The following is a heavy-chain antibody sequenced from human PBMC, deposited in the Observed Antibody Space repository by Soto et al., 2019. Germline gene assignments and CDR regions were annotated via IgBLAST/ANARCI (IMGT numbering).Heavy chain of an antibody. CDR1: GVTFNRYA. J-gene: IGHJ6*01. CDR3: ARVICIWDSLYGNPYQHYRMGV. D-gene: IGHD3-16*01. V-gene: IGHV1-69*13. CDR2: IIPIFGTA. Sequence: ASVKVSCKASGVTFNRYAISLVPPAPGQGLGWMGGIIPIFGTANYAQKFQGRVTITADESTSTAYMELSSLRSEDTAVYYCARVICIWDSLYGNPYQHYRMGVWGPGNTV.